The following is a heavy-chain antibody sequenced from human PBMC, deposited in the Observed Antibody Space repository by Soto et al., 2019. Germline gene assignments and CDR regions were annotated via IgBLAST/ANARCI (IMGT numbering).Heavy chain of an antibody. J-gene: IGHJ3*02. CDR1: GFTFISYA. D-gene: IGHD2-15*01. V-gene: IGHV3-23*01. CDR2: ISGSGGST. Sequence: GVSLRLSCAAAGFTFISYAMSWVRKTPGKGLEWVSAISGSGGSTYYADSVKGRFTISRDNSKNTLYLQMNSLRAEDTAVYYCAKLGLRRLRDDAFDIWGQGTMVTVSS. CDR3: AKLGLRRLRDDAFDI.